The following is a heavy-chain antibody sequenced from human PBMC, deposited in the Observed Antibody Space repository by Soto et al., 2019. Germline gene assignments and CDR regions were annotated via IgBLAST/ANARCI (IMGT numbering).Heavy chain of an antibody. CDR2: INPNSGGT. J-gene: IGHJ6*02. D-gene: IGHD4-17*01. CDR1: GYTFTGYY. V-gene: IGHV1-2*04. Sequence: ASVKLSCKASGYTFTGYYMHWVRQAPGQGLEWMGWINPNSGGTNYAQKFQGWVTMTRDTSISTAYMELSRLRSDDTAVYYCARGKIRDYGDYYYYGMDVWGQGTTVTVSS. CDR3: ARGKIRDYGDYYYYGMDV.